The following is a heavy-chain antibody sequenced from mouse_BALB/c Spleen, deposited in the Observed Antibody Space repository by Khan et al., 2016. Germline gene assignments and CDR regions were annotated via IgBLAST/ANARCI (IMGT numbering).Heavy chain of an antibody. J-gene: IGHJ2*01. Sequence: QVQLKQSGAELARPGASVKMSCKASGYTFTIYTMHWVKQRPGQGLEWIGYINPSGGYTNYNQKFKDKATLTADKSSSTAYMQLSSLTSEDSAVYYCARSRRIGDNYFFDYWGQGTTLTVSS. CDR2: INPSGGYT. CDR3: ARSRRIGDNYFFDY. CDR1: GYTFTIYT. D-gene: IGHD1-3*01. V-gene: IGHV1-4*01.